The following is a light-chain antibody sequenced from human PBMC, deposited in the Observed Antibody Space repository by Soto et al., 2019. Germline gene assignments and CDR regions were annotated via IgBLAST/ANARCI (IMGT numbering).Light chain of an antibody. CDR3: QQFHNLPYT. V-gene: IGKV1-33*01. Sequence: DTQMTQSPSSVPASVGDRVTITCQASEDINTNLNWYRQKEGEAPKLLIHDASNLETGVPSRFSGGGSGTDFSLTITSLQPEDIATYYCQQFHNLPYTFGQGTKL. CDR2: DAS. J-gene: IGKJ2*01. CDR1: EDINTN.